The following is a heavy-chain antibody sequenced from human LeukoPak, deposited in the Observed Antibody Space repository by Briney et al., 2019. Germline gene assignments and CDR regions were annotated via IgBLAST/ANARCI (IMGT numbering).Heavy chain of an antibody. CDR2: INWNGGST. Sequence: GGSLRLSCAASGFTFDDYGMSWVRQAPGRGLEWVPGINWNGGSTGYADSVKGRFTISRDNAKNSLYLQMNSLRAEDTAVYYCARVYSRKGLLDYLDPWGQGTLVTVSS. D-gene: IGHD3-22*01. CDR3: ARVYSRKGLLDYLDP. V-gene: IGHV3-20*04. J-gene: IGHJ5*02. CDR1: GFTFDDYG.